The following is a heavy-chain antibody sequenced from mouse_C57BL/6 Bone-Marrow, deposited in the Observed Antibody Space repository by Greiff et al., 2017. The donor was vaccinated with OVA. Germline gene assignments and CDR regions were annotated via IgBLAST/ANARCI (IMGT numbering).Heavy chain of an antibody. CDR2: IYPRDGST. Sequence: QVQLQQSDAELVQPGASVKISCKVSGYTFTDHTIHWMKQRPEQGLEWIGYIYPRDGSTQSNEKFKGKATLTVAKSYSTAYMQLNSLTSGDSAVYFCARRGSSYDYWGQGTTLTVSS. J-gene: IGHJ2*01. V-gene: IGHV1-78*01. CDR1: GYTFTDHT. D-gene: IGHD1-1*01. CDR3: ARRGSSYDY.